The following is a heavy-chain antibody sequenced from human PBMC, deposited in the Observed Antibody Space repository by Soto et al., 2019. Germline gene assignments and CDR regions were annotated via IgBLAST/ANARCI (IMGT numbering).Heavy chain of an antibody. CDR2: IYHSGST. D-gene: IGHD5-12*01. J-gene: IGHJ6*02. CDR3: ARCPLYWLRPLYGMDV. CDR1: GGSISSSNW. Sequence: QVQLQESGPGLVKPSGTLSLTCAVSGGSISSSNWWRWVRQPPGKGLEWIGEIYHSGSTNYNPSLKSRVPISVDKSKTQFSLKLSSVTAADSAVYYCARCPLYWLRPLYGMDVWGQGTTVTVSS. V-gene: IGHV4-4*02.